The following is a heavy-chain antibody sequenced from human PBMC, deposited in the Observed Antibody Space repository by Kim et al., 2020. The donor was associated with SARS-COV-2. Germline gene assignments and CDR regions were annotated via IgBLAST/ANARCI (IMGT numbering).Heavy chain of an antibody. V-gene: IGHV1-69*13. CDR3: ARADPGQYYMEG. Sequence: SVKVSCKASGGSFSTYAVTWVRQAPGQGLEWMGGVIPMFGSTNYAQKFQGRVTITADGSTNIVDLELSSLRSEDTAVYYCARADPGQYYMEGWGQGTTV. J-gene: IGHJ6*02. CDR2: VIPMFGST. D-gene: IGHD3-10*01. CDR1: GGSFSTYA.